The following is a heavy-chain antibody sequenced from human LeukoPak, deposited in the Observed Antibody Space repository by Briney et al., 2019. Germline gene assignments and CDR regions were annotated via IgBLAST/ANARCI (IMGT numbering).Heavy chain of an antibody. CDR3: ARDLVAMDYGTDV. CDR1: GGSISSGDYY. Sequence: ETSETLSLTCTVSGGSISSGDYYWSWIRQPPGKGLEWIGYIYYSGSTYYNPSLKSRVTISVDTSKNQFSLKLSSVTAADTAVYYCARDLVAMDYGTDVWGQGTTVTVSS. V-gene: IGHV4-30-4*01. J-gene: IGHJ6*02. CDR2: IYYSGST. D-gene: IGHD2-15*01.